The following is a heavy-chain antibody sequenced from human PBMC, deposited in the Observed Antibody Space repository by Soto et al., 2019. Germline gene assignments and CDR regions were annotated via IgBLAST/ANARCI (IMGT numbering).Heavy chain of an antibody. J-gene: IGHJ4*02. CDR2: ISGTGGTT. CDR3: AKFFVETGGSSGWPWSFHF. CDR1: GFTFSNYA. V-gene: IGHV3-23*01. D-gene: IGHD6-25*01. Sequence: EVQLLESGGGLVQPGGSLRLSCAASGFTFSNYAMSWVRQAPGKGLEWVSAISGTGGTTYYADPVKGRFNISPDNSRNTLHLQMNSLRAEDTAIYYCAKFFVETGGSSGWPWSFHFWGQGTLVTVSS.